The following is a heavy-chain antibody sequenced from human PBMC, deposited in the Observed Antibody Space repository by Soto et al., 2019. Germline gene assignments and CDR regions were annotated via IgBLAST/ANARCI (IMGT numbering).Heavy chain of an antibody. CDR1: GYTFTSYA. J-gene: IGHJ4*02. D-gene: IGHD6-13*01. CDR2: INAGNGNT. V-gene: IGHV1-3*01. CDR3: AKERSRWYSGWDY. Sequence: VASVKVSFKASGYTFTSYAMHWVRQAPGQRLEWMGWINAGNGNTKYSQKFQGRVTITRDTSASTAYMELSSLRSEDTAVYYCAKERSRWYSGWDYWGQGTLVTVSS.